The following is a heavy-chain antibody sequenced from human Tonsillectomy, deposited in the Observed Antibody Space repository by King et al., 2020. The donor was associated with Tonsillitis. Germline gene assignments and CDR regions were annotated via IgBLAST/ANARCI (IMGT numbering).Heavy chain of an antibody. J-gene: IGHJ4*02. Sequence: VQLVESGGGLVQPGGSLRLSCAASGFTFSSYCMSWVRQGPGKGLEWVANIKEDGSEKYYVDSVKGRFTISRDNAKNSLYLQMSSLRDEDTAVYYCARVPPGGYGGCWGPGTLAPVSS. V-gene: IGHV3-7*01. CDR3: ARVPPGGYGGC. CDR1: GFTFSSYC. CDR2: IKEDGSEK. D-gene: IGHD3-10*01.